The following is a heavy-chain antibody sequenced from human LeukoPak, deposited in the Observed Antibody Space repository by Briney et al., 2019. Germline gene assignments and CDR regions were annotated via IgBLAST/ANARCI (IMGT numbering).Heavy chain of an antibody. D-gene: IGHD6-6*01. CDR1: GGSISSYY. CDR2: IYTSGST. Sequence: PSETLSLTCTVSGGSISSYYWSWIRQPAGKGLEWIGRIYTSGSTNYNPSLKSRVTMSVDTSKNQFSLKLSSVTAADTAVYYCARDLGTSIAALGAFDIWGQGTMVTVSS. J-gene: IGHJ3*02. V-gene: IGHV4-4*07. CDR3: ARDLGTSIAALGAFDI.